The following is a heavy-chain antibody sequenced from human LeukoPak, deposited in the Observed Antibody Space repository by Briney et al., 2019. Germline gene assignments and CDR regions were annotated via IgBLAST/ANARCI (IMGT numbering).Heavy chain of an antibody. Sequence: SVKVSCKASGGTFSSYAISWVRQAPGQGLEWMGGIIPIFGTANYAQKFQGRVTITADESTSTAYMELSSLRSEDTAVYYCARGHYYGSRHLDYWGQGTLVTVSS. CDR1: GGTFSSYA. V-gene: IGHV1-69*13. J-gene: IGHJ4*02. CDR2: IIPIFGTA. CDR3: ARGHYYGSRHLDY. D-gene: IGHD3-22*01.